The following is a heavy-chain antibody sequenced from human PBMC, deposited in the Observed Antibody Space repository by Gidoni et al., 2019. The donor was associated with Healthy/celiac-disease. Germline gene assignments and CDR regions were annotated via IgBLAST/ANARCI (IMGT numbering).Heavy chain of an antibody. V-gene: IGHV3-30-3*01. CDR2: ISYDGSNK. J-gene: IGHJ4*02. CDR1: AFTFSSYA. D-gene: IGHD5-18*01. Sequence: QVQLVESGGGVVLPGRSLRPSCAASAFTFSSYARQGVRQAPGKGLERVAVISYDGSNKYYADAVKGRFTISRDNSKNTLYLQMNSLRAEDTAVYYCARGPIQPIKPQKPHYVDYWGQGTLVTVSS. CDR3: ARGPIQPIKPQKPHYVDY.